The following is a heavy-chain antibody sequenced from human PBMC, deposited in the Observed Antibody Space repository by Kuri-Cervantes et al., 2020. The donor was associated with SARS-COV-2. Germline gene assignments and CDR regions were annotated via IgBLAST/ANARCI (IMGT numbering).Heavy chain of an antibody. CDR2: ISSSSSTI. Sequence: GESLKISCAASGFTFSSYSMNWVRQAPGKGLEWVSYISSSSSTIYYADSVKGRFTISRDNEKNSLYLQMNSLRADDTAVYYWARWYYITIFGVVIKGGTDYWGQGTLVTVSS. CDR1: GFTFSSYS. CDR3: ARWYYITIFGVVIKGGTDY. J-gene: IGHJ4*02. V-gene: IGHV3-48*01. D-gene: IGHD3-3*01.